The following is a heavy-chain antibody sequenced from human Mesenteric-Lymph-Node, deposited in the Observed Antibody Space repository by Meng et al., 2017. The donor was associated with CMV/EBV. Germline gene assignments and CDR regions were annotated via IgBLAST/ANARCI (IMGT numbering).Heavy chain of an antibody. CDR2: IKTDGGQT. J-gene: IGHJ6*02. V-gene: IGHV3-7*01. CDR3: ARGSPGVSGMDV. CDR1: GFSFSTFW. Sequence: GGSLRLSCVASGFSFSTFWMDWVRQAPGGGLEWVANIKTDGGQTNYGDSVRGRFTISRDNAKNSLYLQMNSLRAADTGVYFCARGSPGVSGMDVWGQGTTVTVSS. D-gene: IGHD3-3*01.